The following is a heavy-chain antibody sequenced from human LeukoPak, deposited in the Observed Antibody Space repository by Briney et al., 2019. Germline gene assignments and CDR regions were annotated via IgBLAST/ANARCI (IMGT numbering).Heavy chain of an antibody. J-gene: IGHJ4*02. Sequence: SETLSLTCTVSGGAISSSRYYWGWIRQPPGKGLEWIGSIYYRGSTYDNPSLKSRVTISVDTSKNQFSLKLSSVTAADTAVYYCARYGGSGCADYWGQGTLVTVSS. CDR3: ARYGGSGCADY. CDR2: IYYRGST. D-gene: IGHD6-25*01. V-gene: IGHV4-39*01. CDR1: GGAISSSRYY.